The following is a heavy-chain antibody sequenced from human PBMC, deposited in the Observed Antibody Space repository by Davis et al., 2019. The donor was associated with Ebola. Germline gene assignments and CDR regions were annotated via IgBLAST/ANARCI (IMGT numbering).Heavy chain of an antibody. Sequence: ASVKVSCKASGYTFTSYAMNWVRQAPGQGLEWMGRINPNSGGTNYAQKLQGRVTMTTDTSTSTAYMELRSLRSDDTAVYYCARVVAQLVFDPWGQGTLVTVSS. CDR1: GYTFTSYA. CDR2: INPNSGGT. CDR3: ARVVAQLVFDP. V-gene: IGHV1-18*01. D-gene: IGHD6-13*01. J-gene: IGHJ5*02.